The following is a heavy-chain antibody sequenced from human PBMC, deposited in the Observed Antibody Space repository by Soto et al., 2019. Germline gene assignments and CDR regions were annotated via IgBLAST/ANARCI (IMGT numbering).Heavy chain of an antibody. V-gene: IGHV3-30*03. CDR3: ARDREITAQDTYYYYGMDV. CDR2: ISYDGRNK. CDR1: GFTFSTYG. Sequence: QVQLVESGGGVVQPGRSLRLSCGASGFTFSTYGMHWVRQAPGKGLEWVEVISYDGRNKEYAESLKGRFSISRDNSNGVLYLQINSLRPDDTAVYYCARDREITAQDTYYYYGMDVWGQGTTVTVSS. J-gene: IGHJ6*02. D-gene: IGHD3-16*01.